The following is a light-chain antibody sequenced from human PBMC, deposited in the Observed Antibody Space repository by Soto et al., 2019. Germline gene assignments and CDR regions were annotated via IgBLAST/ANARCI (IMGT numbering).Light chain of an antibody. Sequence: IQLTQSPSSLSASVGDRVTITCRAGQDIGSALAWYQQRPGKAPKLLLYDASNLEARVPSRFSGSGSGTEFTLTITSLRPEDVATYYCQQFNGFPLTFCGRTKVQIK. V-gene: IGKV1-13*02. CDR3: QQFNGFPLT. CDR2: DAS. J-gene: IGKJ4*01. CDR1: QDIGSA.